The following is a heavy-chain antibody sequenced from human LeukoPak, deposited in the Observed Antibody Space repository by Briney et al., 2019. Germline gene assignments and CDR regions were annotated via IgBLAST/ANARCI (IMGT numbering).Heavy chain of an antibody. Sequence: PGGSLRLSCAASGFSFSTYSMSWVRQAPGKGLEWVSVISDTGATTFYADSVKGRFTISRDNAKNSLYLQMHSLRAEDTAVYYCARDLMGWDLHYFDYWGQGTLVTVSS. V-gene: IGHV3-23*01. J-gene: IGHJ4*02. CDR3: ARDLMGWDLHYFDY. CDR2: ISDTGATT. CDR1: GFSFSTYS. D-gene: IGHD1-26*01.